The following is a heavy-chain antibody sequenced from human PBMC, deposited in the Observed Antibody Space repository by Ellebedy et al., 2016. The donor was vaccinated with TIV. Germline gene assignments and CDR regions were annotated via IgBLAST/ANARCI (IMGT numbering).Heavy chain of an antibody. CDR2: INHSGST. D-gene: IGHD1-1*01. J-gene: IGHJ5*02. CDR3: ARTGDGAINWFYP. V-gene: IGHV4-34*01. CDR1: GGSFSGYS. Sequence: MPSETLSLTCAVYGGSFSGYSWRWIRQPPGKGLEWIGEINHSGSTNYNPSLKSRVTISVDTSKNQFSLKLSSVTAADTAVYYCARTGDGAINWFYPWGQGTLVTVSS.